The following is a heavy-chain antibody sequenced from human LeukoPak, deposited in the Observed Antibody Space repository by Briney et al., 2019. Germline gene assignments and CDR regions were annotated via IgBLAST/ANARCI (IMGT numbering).Heavy chain of an antibody. CDR3: ARQPQLYSGFLDRRLRGGYFDY. D-gene: IGHD5-12*01. Sequence: TSETLSLTCTVSGASFSSYYWSWLRQPPGKGLEWIAYIFYNGNTKYNPSLKSRVTISVDTSKNQFSLKLSSVTAADTAVYYCARQPQLYSGFLDRRLRGGYFDYWGQGTLVTVSS. CDR1: GASFSSYY. CDR2: IFYNGNT. J-gene: IGHJ4*02. V-gene: IGHV4-59*08.